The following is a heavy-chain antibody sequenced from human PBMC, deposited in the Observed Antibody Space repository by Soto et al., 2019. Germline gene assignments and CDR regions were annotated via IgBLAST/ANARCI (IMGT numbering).Heavy chain of an antibody. V-gene: IGHV5-10-1*01. J-gene: IGHJ6*02. CDR3: ASQVDLEPLYYYGMDV. D-gene: IGHD1-1*01. CDR1: GYSFTSYW. Sequence: PVESLKISCKGSGYSFTSYWISWVRQMPGKGLEWMGRIDPSDSYTNYSPSFQGHVTISADKSISTAYLQWNSLKASDTAMYYCASQVDLEPLYYYGMDVWGQGTTVTVSS. CDR2: IDPSDSYT.